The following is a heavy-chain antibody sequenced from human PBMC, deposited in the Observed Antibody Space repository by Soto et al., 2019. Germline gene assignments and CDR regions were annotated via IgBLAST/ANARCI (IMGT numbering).Heavy chain of an antibody. CDR2: INPNSGGT. CDR1: GYTFTGYY. CDR3: ARVANGYCSGGSCYSSLDA. D-gene: IGHD2-15*01. Sequence: GASVKVSCKASGYTFTGYYMHWVRQAPGQGLEWMGWINPNSGGTNYAQKFQGWVTMTRDTSISTAYMELSRLRSDDTAVYYCARVANGYCSGGSCYSSLDAWGQGTTVTVSS. V-gene: IGHV1-2*04. J-gene: IGHJ6*02.